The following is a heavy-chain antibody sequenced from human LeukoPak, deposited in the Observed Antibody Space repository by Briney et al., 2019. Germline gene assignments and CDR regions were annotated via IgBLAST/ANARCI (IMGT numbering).Heavy chain of an antibody. J-gene: IGHJ6*02. D-gene: IGHD1-26*01. CDR3: ARSQLVGATSYYYYGMDV. CDR2: IRSNGGGT. CDR1: GFSFSSYA. Sequence: GGSLRLSCAASGFSFSSYAMHWARQAPGKGLEYVSAIRSNGGGTYYANSVKGRFTISRDNSKNTLYLQMGSLRAEDMAVYYCARSQLVGATSYYYYGMDVWGQGTTVTVSS. V-gene: IGHV3-64*01.